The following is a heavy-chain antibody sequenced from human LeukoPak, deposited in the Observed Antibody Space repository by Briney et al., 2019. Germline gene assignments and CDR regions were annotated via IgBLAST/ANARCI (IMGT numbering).Heavy chain of an antibody. D-gene: IGHD2-2*01. CDR3: ARPDCSSTSCLNAFDI. Sequence: GPSVKVSCKASGYTFTGYYMHWVRQAPGQGLEWMGRINPNSGGTNYAQNFQGRVTMTRDTFISTAYMDLSRLTSDDTAVYYCARPDCSSTSCLNAFDIWGQGTMVTVSS. CDR1: GYTFTGYY. CDR2: INPNSGGT. J-gene: IGHJ3*02. V-gene: IGHV1-2*06.